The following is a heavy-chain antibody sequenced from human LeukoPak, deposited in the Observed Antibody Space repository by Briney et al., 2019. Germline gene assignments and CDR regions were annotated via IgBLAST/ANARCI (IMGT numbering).Heavy chain of an antibody. CDR3: ARGPYDGPYYFDS. CDR1: GGSFSNYA. CDR2: IIPMRDIT. V-gene: IGHV1-69*04. D-gene: IGHD3-16*01. Sequence: GASVTVSCKTSGGSFSNYAITWVRQAPGQGLEWMGRIIPMRDITNYAQNFQDRVTITAAQSTTTVYMEVNSLISEDMAVYFCARGPYDGPYYFDSWGQGTLVTVSS. J-gene: IGHJ4*02.